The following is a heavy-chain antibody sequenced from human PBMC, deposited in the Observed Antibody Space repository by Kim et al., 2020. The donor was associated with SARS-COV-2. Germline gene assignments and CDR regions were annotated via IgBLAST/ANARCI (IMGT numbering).Heavy chain of an antibody. V-gene: IGHV4-31*03. CDR2: IYYSGST. CDR3: ARDLDSRDSDRRLDP. Sequence: SETLSLTCTVSGGSISSGGYYWSWIRQHPGKGLEWIGYIYYSGSTYYNPSLKSRVTISVYTSKNQFSLKLSSVTAADTAVYYCARDLDSRDSDRRLDPWGQGTLVTVSS. D-gene: IGHD3-22*01. J-gene: IGHJ5*02. CDR1: GGSISSGGYY.